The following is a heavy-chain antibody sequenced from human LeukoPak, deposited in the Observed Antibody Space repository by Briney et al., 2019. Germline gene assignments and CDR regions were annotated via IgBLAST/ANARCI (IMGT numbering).Heavy chain of an antibody. V-gene: IGHV3-23*01. CDR3: AKESLRVVPSATFDY. J-gene: IGHJ4*02. Sequence: GGSGRLSCAASGFTFSSYGMRWLRQAPGKGLEWVSAISGSGGSTYYADSVKGRFTISRDNSKNTLYLQMHSLRAEDTAVYYCAKESLRVVPSATFDYWGQGTLVTVSS. CDR1: GFTFSSYG. D-gene: IGHD2-2*01. CDR2: ISGSGGST.